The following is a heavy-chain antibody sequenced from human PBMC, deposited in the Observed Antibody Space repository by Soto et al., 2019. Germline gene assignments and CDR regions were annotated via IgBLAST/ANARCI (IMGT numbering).Heavy chain of an antibody. CDR1: GYTFTGYY. CDR3: AREPDFWSGYYMSYYYYGMDV. V-gene: IGHV1-2*04. CDR2: INPNSGGT. Sequence: ASVKVSCKASGYTFTGYYMHGVRQAPGQGLEWMGWINPNSGGTNYAQKFQGWVTMTRDTSISTAYMELSRLRSDDTAVYYCAREPDFWSGYYMSYYYYGMDVWGQGTTVTVSS. J-gene: IGHJ6*02. D-gene: IGHD3-3*01.